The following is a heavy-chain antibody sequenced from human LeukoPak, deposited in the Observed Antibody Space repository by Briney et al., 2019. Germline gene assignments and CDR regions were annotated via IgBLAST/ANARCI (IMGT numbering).Heavy chain of an antibody. CDR3: ARGRYYFDY. Sequence: SETLSLTCSVSGGSLSSSSYYWSWIRQPPGKGLEWIGEINHSGSTNYNPSLKSRVTISVDTSKNQFSLKLSSVTAADTAVYYCARGRYYFDYWGQGTLVTVSS. CDR1: GGSLSSSSYY. CDR2: INHSGST. V-gene: IGHV4-39*07. J-gene: IGHJ4*02.